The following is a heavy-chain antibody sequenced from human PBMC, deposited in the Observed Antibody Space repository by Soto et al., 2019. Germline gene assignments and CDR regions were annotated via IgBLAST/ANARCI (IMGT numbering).Heavy chain of an antibody. CDR1: GFTFSSYG. CDR3: AKLPTRYYDSRVSRAGGNFDY. V-gene: IGHV3-30*18. Sequence: QVQLVESGGGVVQPGRSLRLSCAASGFTFSSYGMQWVRQAPGKGLEWVAVISYDGSNKYYADSVKGRFTISRDNSKNTLYLQMNSLRAEDTAVYYCAKLPTRYYDSRVSRAGGNFDYWGQGTLVTVSS. D-gene: IGHD3-22*01. CDR2: ISYDGSNK. J-gene: IGHJ4*02.